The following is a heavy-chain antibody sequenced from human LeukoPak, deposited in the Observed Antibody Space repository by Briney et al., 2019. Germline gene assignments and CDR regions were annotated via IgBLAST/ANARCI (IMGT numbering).Heavy chain of an antibody. Sequence: PGGSLRLSCAASGFTFSSYSMNWVRQAPGKGLEWVSSISSSSSYIYYADSVKGRFTISRDNAKNSLYLQMNSLRAEDTAVYYCASPGSSLEIDAFDIWGQGTMVTVSS. CDR1: GFTFSSYS. D-gene: IGHD6-13*01. CDR3: ASPGSSLEIDAFDI. V-gene: IGHV3-21*01. J-gene: IGHJ3*02. CDR2: ISSSSSYI.